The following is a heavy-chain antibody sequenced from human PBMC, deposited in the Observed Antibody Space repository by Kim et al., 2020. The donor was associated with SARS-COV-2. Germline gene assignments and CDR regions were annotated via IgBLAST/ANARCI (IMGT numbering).Heavy chain of an antibody. Sequence: GESLKISCKGSGYSFANNWIAWVRQMPAKGLDWMGIIYPGDSTTKYSPSFQGQVTISADKSISTAYLQWSSLKASDTAMYYCARQTNRYSSGWSEWGQGT. D-gene: IGHD6-19*01. CDR2: IYPGDSTT. V-gene: IGHV5-51*01. CDR1: GYSFANNW. J-gene: IGHJ4*02. CDR3: ARQTNRYSSGWSE.